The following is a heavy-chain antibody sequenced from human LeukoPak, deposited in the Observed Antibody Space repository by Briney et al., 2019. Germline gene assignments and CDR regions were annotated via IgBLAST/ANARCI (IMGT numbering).Heavy chain of an antibody. D-gene: IGHD2-2*01. V-gene: IGHV4-59*11. Sequence: ETLSLTCTVRGVYLSCHDLGWIRQPPVKGMELVGHIYNTGTSFNYSSLYSRINITIHKSKNQFSLRLTSVIAADTAVYYCARFSWGCSTASCYLTSWGQGTLVTVSS. CDR2: IYNTGTS. CDR3: ARFSWGCSTASCYLTS. J-gene: IGHJ4*02. CDR1: GVYLSCHD.